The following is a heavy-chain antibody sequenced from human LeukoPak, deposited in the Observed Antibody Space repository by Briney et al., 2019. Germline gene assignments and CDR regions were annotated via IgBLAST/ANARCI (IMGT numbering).Heavy chain of an antibody. CDR1: GGTFNNYT. D-gene: IGHD5-12*01. V-gene: IGHV1-69*01. Sequence: VRVACKSRGGTFNNYTISWVRQAPGQGLEWMGGIIPIFGTANYAQKFQGRVTITADESTSTAYMELSSLRSEDTAVYYCARGQRGYSGYLDAFDIWGQGTMVTVSS. J-gene: IGHJ3*02. CDR2: IIPIFGTA. CDR3: ARGQRGYSGYLDAFDI.